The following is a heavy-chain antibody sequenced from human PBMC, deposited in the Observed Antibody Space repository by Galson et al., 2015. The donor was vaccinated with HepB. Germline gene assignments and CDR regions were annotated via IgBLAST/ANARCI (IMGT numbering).Heavy chain of an antibody. J-gene: IGHJ4*02. CDR3: AKDGNGTLVVFDY. V-gene: IGHV3-23*01. Sequence: SLRLSCAASGLTFSNYAMTWVRQAPGKGLEWVSTISGSGGSTYYADSVKGRFTISRDNSKNTLYLQMNSLRAEDTAVYYCAKDGNGTLVVFDYWGQGTLVTVSS. CDR2: ISGSGGST. D-gene: IGHD2-15*01. CDR1: GLTFSNYA.